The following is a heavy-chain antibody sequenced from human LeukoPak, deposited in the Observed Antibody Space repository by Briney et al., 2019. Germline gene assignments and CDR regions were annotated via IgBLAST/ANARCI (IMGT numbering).Heavy chain of an antibody. J-gene: IGHJ4*02. V-gene: IGHV3-7*01. CDR2: IEQDGSVQ. D-gene: IGHD1-26*01. CDR3: AKWQLYSGNYYLDF. CDR1: GFTFSSYW. Sequence: GGSLRLSCAASGFTFSSYWMSWVRQAPGKGLEWVANIEQDGSVQYYVDSVKGRFTISRDNAKNSLYLQMNSLRAEDTAVYYCAKWQLYSGNYYLDFWGQGTLVTVSS.